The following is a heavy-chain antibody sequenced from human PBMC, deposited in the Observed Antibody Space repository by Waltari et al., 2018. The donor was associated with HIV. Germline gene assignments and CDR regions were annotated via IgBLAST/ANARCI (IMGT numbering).Heavy chain of an antibody. CDR2: INPNSGGT. V-gene: IGHV1-2*04. D-gene: IGHD2-8*01. J-gene: IGHJ6*02. CDR1: GYTFTDYY. CDR3: ARDFPRGNRGVALDV. Sequence: QEQLVQSGAEVKKPGASVQVSCKAFGYTFTDYYIHWVRQAPGQGLEWMGRINPNSGGTNYAQKFQGWVTMTRDTSLNTAYMELSSLKIDDTAMYFCARDFPRGNRGVALDVWGQGTTVIVSS.